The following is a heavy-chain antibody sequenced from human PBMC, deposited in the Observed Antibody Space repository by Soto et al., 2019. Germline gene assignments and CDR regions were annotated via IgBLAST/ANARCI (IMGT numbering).Heavy chain of an antibody. V-gene: IGHV4-61*01. CDR1: GGSVSSGSYY. D-gene: IGHD1-26*01. Sequence: KPSETLSLTCTVSGGSVSSGSYYWSWIRQPPGKGLEWIGYIYYSGSTNYNPSLKSRVTISVDTSKNQFSLKLSSVTAADTAVYYCARRSLLYDAFDIWGQGTMVTVS. CDR3: ARRSLLYDAFDI. CDR2: IYYSGST. J-gene: IGHJ3*02.